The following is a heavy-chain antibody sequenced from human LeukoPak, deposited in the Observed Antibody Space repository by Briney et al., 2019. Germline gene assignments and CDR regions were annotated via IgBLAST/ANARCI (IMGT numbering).Heavy chain of an antibody. CDR1: GFRFSDYA. Sequence: GGSLRLSCVASGFRFSDYAMNWVRQAPGKGLEWVSLIIGSSGDTFYADSVKGRFTISRDNSKNTLFLQMNSLRAEDTALYYCAKGAYDYIEMGYIDYWVQGTLVTVSS. J-gene: IGHJ4*02. CDR2: IIGSSGDT. CDR3: AKGAYDYIEMGYIDY. V-gene: IGHV3-23*01. D-gene: IGHD5-12*01.